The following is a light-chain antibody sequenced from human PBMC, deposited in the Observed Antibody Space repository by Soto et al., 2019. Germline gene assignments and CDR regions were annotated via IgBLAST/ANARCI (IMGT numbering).Light chain of an antibody. CDR3: QQYNSWPPYT. CDR2: GAS. Sequence: EIVMTQSPATLSVSPGERATLSCRASQSVSSNLAWYQQKPGQAPRLLISGASTRATGIPGRFSGSGSGTEFTLTISSLQSEDFAVYYCQQYNSWPPYTFGQGIKLEIK. J-gene: IGKJ2*01. CDR1: QSVSSN. V-gene: IGKV3-15*01.